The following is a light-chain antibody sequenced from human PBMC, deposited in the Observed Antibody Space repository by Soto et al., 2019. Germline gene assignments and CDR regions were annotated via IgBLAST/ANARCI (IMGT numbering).Light chain of an antibody. CDR2: DVT. V-gene: IGLV2-11*01. CDR3: SSYTSSGTLV. J-gene: IGLJ1*01. Sequence: QSALTQPRSVSGSPGQSVTISCTGTSSNVGGYSYVSWYQQHPGIAPQLIIYDVTKRPSGVPDRFSGSKSGNTASLTISGLQAEDEADYYCSSYTSSGTLVFGTGTKVTVL. CDR1: SSNVGGYSY.